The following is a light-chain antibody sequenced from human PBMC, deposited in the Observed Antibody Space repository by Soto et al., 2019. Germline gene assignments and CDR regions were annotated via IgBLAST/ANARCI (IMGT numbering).Light chain of an antibody. CDR1: SSNIGADYD. CDR2: GTS. Sequence: QSVLTQPPSVSGAPGQRVTISCTGSSSNIGADYDVHWYQQLLGTAPKLLIYGTSNRPSGVPDRFSGSKSGTSASLAVTGLQAEDEADYYCQTYDSSLRGWVFGSGTKGTVL. CDR3: QTYDSSLRGWV. J-gene: IGLJ1*01. V-gene: IGLV1-40*01.